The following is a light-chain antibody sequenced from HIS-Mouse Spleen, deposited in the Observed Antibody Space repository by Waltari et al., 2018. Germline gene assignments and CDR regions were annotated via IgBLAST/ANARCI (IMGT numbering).Light chain of an antibody. CDR3: CSYAGSSTWV. V-gene: IGLV2-23*01. CDR2: EGS. Sequence: QSALTQPASVSGSPGQSITISCPGTSSHAGSYNLVSWYQQHPGKPPKLMIYEGSKRPSGVSNRFSGSKSGNTASLTISGLQAEDEADYYCCSYAGSSTWVFGGGTKLTVL. J-gene: IGLJ3*02. CDR1: SSHAGSYNL.